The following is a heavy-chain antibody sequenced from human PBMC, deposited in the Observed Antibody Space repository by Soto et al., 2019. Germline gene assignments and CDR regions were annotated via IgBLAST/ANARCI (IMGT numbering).Heavy chain of an antibody. D-gene: IGHD3-3*01. CDR2: IYYSGST. CDR1: GGCIRSYY. J-gene: IGHJ6*03. V-gene: IGHV4-59*08. CDR3: ARMDYDFWSGPTYYYYYYMDV. Sequence: PSGTLSLACTVSGGCIRSYYCSCIRQHPGNGLKWIGYIYYSGSTNYNPSLKSRVTISVDTSKNQFSLKLSSVTAADTAVYYCARMDYDFWSGPTYYYYYYMDVWGKGTTVTVSS.